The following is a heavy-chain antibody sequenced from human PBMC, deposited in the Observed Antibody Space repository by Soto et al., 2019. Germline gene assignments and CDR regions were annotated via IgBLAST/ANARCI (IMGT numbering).Heavy chain of an antibody. CDR3: ARDWYPRFDP. CDR2: INPSSGET. D-gene: IGHD6-13*01. J-gene: IGHJ5*02. V-gene: IGHV1-18*01. Sequence: QIQLVQSGGEVRTPGASVKVSCKASGYTFSSYGITWVRQAPGQGLEWLGWINPSSGETNYAQKFQGRVTVTTDTSTTTGYMELRNLTFDDTGVYYCARDWYPRFDPWGQGTLAPVSS. CDR1: GYTFSSYG.